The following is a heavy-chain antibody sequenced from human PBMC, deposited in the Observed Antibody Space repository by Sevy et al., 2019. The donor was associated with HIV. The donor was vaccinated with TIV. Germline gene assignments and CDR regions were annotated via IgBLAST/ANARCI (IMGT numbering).Heavy chain of an antibody. CDR2: IIAYNGNT. CDR3: ARDGYCSGGSCYPNYYYGMDV. D-gene: IGHD2-15*01. J-gene: IGHJ6*02. Sequence: ASVKVSCKASGYTFTSYGISWVRQAPGQRLEWMGLIIAYNGNTNYAQKLQGRVTMTTDTSTSTAYMELRSLRSDDTAGYYCARDGYCSGGSCYPNYYYGMDVWGQGTTVTVSS. CDR1: GYTFTSYG. V-gene: IGHV1-18*01.